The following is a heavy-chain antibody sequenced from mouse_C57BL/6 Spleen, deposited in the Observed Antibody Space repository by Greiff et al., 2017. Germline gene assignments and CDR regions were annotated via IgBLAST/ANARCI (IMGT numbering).Heavy chain of an antibody. Sequence: EVQLQQSGAELVKPGASVKLSCTASGFNIKDYYMHWVKQRTEQGLEWIGRIDPEDGETQYAPKFQGKATITADTSSNTAYLQLSSLTSEDTAVYYCARWLLRDWYFDVWGTGTTVTVSS. V-gene: IGHV14-2*01. CDR1: GFNIKDYY. J-gene: IGHJ1*03. D-gene: IGHD2-3*01. CDR3: ARWLLRDWYFDV. CDR2: IDPEDGET.